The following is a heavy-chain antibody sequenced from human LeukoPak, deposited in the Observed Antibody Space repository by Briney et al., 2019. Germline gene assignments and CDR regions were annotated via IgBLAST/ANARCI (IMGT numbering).Heavy chain of an antibody. D-gene: IGHD1-26*01. J-gene: IGHJ6*03. CDR1: GFTFSSYS. V-gene: IGHV3-21*01. CDR2: ISSSSSYI. Sequence: GGSLRLSCAASGFTFSSYSMNWVRQAPGKGLEWVSSISSSSSYIYYTDSVKGRFTISRDNAKNSLYLQMNSLRAEDTAVYFCARATWDPNYYYYMDVWGKGTTVTISS. CDR3: ARATWDPNYYYYMDV.